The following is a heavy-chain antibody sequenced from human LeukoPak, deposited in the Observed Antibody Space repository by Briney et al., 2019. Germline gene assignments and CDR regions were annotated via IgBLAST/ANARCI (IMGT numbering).Heavy chain of an antibody. D-gene: IGHD3-16*01. CDR2: ISGDGKTT. V-gene: IGHV3-43*02. CDR3: AKALRWGEGDSAIYRPLAS. Sequence: GGSLRLSCTASGFTFKDYAMDWVRQAPGKGLEWISVISGDGKTTKSAASVEGRFTISRDNSRNSVFLQLNSLRTDDSALYYCAKALRWGEGDSAIYRPLASWGQGTLVTASS. J-gene: IGHJ4*02. CDR1: GFTFKDYA.